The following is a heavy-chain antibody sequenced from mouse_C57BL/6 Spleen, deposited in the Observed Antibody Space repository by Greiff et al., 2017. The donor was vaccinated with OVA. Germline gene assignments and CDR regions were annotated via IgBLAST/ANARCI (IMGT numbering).Heavy chain of an antibody. CDR2: IRNKANGYTT. CDR1: GFTFTDYY. Sequence: EVQRVESGGGLVQPGGSLSLSCAASGFTFTDYYMSWVRQPPGKALEWLGFIRNKANGYTTEYSASVKGRFTISRDNSQSILYLQMNALRAEDSATYYCARLGDYDEGFAYWGQGTLVTVSA. CDR3: ARLGDYDEGFAY. V-gene: IGHV7-3*01. D-gene: IGHD2-4*01. J-gene: IGHJ3*01.